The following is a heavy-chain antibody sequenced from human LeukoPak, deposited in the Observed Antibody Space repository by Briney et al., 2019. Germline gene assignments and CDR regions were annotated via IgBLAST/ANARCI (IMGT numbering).Heavy chain of an antibody. D-gene: IGHD5-12*01. Sequence: GGSLRLSCVVSGFNIDTAYMTWVRQAPGKGLEWVSLIYSGGTTYYADSVRGRFTISRDPSTNTIYLQMDTLRADDTAVYYCARDAGYDSGWTRFDFWGQGTLVTVSS. CDR3: ARDAGYDSGWTRFDF. CDR2: IYSGGTT. V-gene: IGHV3-53*01. J-gene: IGHJ4*02. CDR1: GFNIDTAY.